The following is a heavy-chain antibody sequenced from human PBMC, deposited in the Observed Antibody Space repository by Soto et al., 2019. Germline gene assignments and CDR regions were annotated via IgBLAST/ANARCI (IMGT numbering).Heavy chain of an antibody. Sequence: QVQLQESGPGLVKPSETLFLTCAVSGDSLSSGSYYWTWVRQHPGEGLEWMGYIYFSGSAYSNPSLKNRLTLSVDTYKNHFSLRLDSMTAADTAVYYCGRAATRLNSAIDYWGQGTLVTVSS. CDR2: IYFSGSA. CDR3: GRAATRLNSAIDY. D-gene: IGHD5-12*01. V-gene: IGHV4-31*11. CDR1: GDSLSSGSYY. J-gene: IGHJ4*02.